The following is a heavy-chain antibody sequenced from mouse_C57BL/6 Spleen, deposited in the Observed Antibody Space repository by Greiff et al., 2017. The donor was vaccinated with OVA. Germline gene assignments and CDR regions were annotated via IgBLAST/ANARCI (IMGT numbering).Heavy chain of an antibody. D-gene: IGHD3-1*01. J-gene: IGHJ4*01. CDR1: GFTFSDYG. Sequence: EVKVEESGGGLVKPGGSLKLSCAASGFTFSDYGMHWVRQAPEKGLEWVAYISSGSSTIYYADTVKGRFTISRDNAKNTLFLQMTSLRSEDTAMYYCARRATEGAMDYWGQGTSVTVSS. CDR3: ARRATEGAMDY. V-gene: IGHV5-17*01. CDR2: ISSGSSTI.